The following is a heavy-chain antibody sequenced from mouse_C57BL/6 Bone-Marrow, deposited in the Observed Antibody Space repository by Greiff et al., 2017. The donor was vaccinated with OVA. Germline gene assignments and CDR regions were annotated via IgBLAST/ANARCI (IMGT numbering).Heavy chain of an antibody. V-gene: IGHV5-16*01. D-gene: IGHD2-14*01. J-gene: IGHJ2*01. CDR1: GFTFSDYY. CDR2: INYDGSST. CDR3: ARDRGTFFDY. Sequence: DVKLVESEGGLVQPGSSMKLSCTASGFTFSDYYMAWVRQVPEKGLEWVANINYDGSSTYYLDSLKSRFIISRDNAKNILHLQMSSLKSEDTATYYCARDRGTFFDYWGQGTTLTVSS.